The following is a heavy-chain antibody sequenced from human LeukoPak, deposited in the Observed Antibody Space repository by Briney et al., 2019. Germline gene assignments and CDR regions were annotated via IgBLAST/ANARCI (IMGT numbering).Heavy chain of an antibody. Sequence: GRSLRLSCAASGFTFSSYGMHWVRQAPGKGLEWVAVISYDGSNKYYADSVKGRFTISRDNFKNTLYLQMNSLRAEDTAVYYCAKDLEITIFGVVTHSAIDYWGQGTLVTVSS. J-gene: IGHJ4*02. CDR1: GFTFSSYG. CDR3: AKDLEITIFGVVTHSAIDY. V-gene: IGHV3-30*18. CDR2: ISYDGSNK. D-gene: IGHD3-3*01.